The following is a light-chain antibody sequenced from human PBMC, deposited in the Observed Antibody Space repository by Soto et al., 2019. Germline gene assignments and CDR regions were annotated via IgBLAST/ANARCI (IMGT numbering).Light chain of an antibody. CDR1: QSISSS. V-gene: IGKV1-5*01. CDR3: QQYNTYSRT. Sequence: DIQMTQSPSSLSASVGDRVIITCRASQSISSSLNWYQQKPGKAPKLLIYDASSLESGVPSRFSGSGSGTEFTLTISSLQPDDFATYYCQQYNTYSRTFGQGTKVDIK. CDR2: DAS. J-gene: IGKJ1*01.